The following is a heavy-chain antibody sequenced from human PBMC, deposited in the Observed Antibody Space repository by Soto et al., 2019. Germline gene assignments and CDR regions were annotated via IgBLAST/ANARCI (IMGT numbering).Heavy chain of an antibody. CDR2: ISAYNGNT. D-gene: IGHD2-8*01. Sequence: ASVKVSCKASGYTFTSYGISWVRQAPGQGLEWMGWISAYNGNTNYAQKLQGRVTMTTDTSTSTAYMELRSLRSDDTAVYYCARDQSYCTNGVCYCQPAFSYYYYGMDVWGQGTTVTVSS. J-gene: IGHJ6*02. CDR3: ARDQSYCTNGVCYCQPAFSYYYYGMDV. CDR1: GYTFTSYG. V-gene: IGHV1-18*01.